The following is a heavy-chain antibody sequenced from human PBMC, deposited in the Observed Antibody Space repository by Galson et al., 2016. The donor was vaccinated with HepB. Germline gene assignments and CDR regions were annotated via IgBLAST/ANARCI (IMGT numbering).Heavy chain of an antibody. V-gene: IGHV3-53*04. CDR1: GFTVSDNY. D-gene: IGHD5-18*01. CDR3: GRDRGGLVDTVMVSPGWFDP. CDR2: IYNDGTT. J-gene: IGHJ5*02. Sequence: SLRLSCAASGFTVSDNYMSWVRQAPGKGLEWVSVIYNDGTTYYADSVKGRFTISRHNSKNTLHLQMNNLRTEDTAVYFCGRDRGGLVDTVMVSPGWFDPWGQGTLVTVSS.